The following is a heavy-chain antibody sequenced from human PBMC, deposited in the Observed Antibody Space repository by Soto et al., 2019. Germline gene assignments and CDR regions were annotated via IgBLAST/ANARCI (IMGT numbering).Heavy chain of an antibody. J-gene: IGHJ4*02. D-gene: IGHD6-19*01. CDR1: GFSFSRYW. CDR2: IKGDGSEK. CDR3: ARNRGWDTLDY. Sequence: EEQLVESGGGLVQPGGSLRLYCVASGFSFSRYWMKWVRQAPGKGLETVANIKGDGSEKTYVDSVKGRFTISRVNAKNSLYLEMDSLRGEDMAVYYCARNRGWDTLDYWVQGTLVTVSS. V-gene: IGHV3-7*01.